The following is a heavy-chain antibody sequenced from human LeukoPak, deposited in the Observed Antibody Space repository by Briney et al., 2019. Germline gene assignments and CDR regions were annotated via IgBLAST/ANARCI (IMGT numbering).Heavy chain of an antibody. D-gene: IGHD4-23*01. CDR3: ARRAGGYSHPYDY. V-gene: IGHV3-53*01. Sequence: PGRSLRLSCAVSGFTVSDNYMSWVRQAPGKGLEWVSLIYSGDTTLYADSVKGRFTISRDISKNTLYLQMNSLRAEDTAVYYCARRAGGYSHPYDYWGQGILVTVSS. CDR2: IYSGDTT. J-gene: IGHJ4*02. CDR1: GFTVSDNY.